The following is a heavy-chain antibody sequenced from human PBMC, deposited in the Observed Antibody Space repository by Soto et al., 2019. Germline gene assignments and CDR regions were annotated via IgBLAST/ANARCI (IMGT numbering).Heavy chain of an antibody. CDR2: IYYSGST. J-gene: IGHJ5*02. CDR3: ARVSGWFDP. V-gene: IGHV4-59*01. CDR1: GCSISSYY. Sequence: PSETLSLTCTVSGCSISSYYWSWIRQPPGKGLEWIGYIYYSGSTNYNPSLKSRVTISVDTSKNQFSLKLSSVTAADTAVYYCARVSGWFDPWGQGTLVTVSS.